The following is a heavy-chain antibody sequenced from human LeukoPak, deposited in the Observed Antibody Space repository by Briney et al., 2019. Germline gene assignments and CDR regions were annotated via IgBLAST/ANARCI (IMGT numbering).Heavy chain of an antibody. CDR3: AIPFQEQQLVEIDY. Sequence: GASVKVSCKASGYTFTSYDINWVRQAPGQGLEWMGRINPNSGGTNYAQKFQGRVTMTRDTSISTAYMELSRLRSDDTAVYYCAIPFQEQQLVEIDYWGQGTLVTVSS. J-gene: IGHJ4*02. D-gene: IGHD6-13*01. V-gene: IGHV1-2*06. CDR1: GYTFTSYD. CDR2: INPNSGGT.